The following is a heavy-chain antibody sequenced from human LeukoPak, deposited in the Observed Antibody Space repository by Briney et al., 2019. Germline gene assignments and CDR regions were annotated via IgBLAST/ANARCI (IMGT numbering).Heavy chain of an antibody. CDR2: ISAYSGDT. V-gene: IGHV1-18*01. CDR1: GYNFTNYG. Sequence: ASVKVSCKASGYNFTNYGISWVRQAPGQGLEWVGWISAYSGDTNYAQKLQGRLTMTTDTSTGTAYSELRSRTSADKTVYYCARAPSFGDYGGEHWGQGTLVGVSS. J-gene: IGHJ1*01. D-gene: IGHD4-17*01. CDR3: ARAPSFGDYGGEH.